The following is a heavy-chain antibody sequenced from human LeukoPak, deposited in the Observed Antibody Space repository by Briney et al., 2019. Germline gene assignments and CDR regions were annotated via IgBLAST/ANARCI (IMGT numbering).Heavy chain of an antibody. CDR1: GFTFSSDA. Sequence: PGGSLRLSCAASGFTFSSDAMSWVRQAPGKGLEWVSAISGSGGSTYYADSVKGRFTISRDNSKNTLYLQMNSLRAEDTAVYYCAKKTGTNYYYYYGMDVWGQGTTVTVSS. V-gene: IGHV3-23*01. D-gene: IGHD1-7*01. CDR3: AKKTGTNYYYYYGMDV. CDR2: ISGSGGST. J-gene: IGHJ6*02.